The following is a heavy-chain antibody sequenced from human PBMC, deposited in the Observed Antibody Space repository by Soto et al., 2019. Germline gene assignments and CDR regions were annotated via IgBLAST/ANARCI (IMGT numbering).Heavy chain of an antibody. CDR2: IYYTGNT. D-gene: IGHD2-15*01. CDR1: GDSSVSSSSYY. V-gene: IGHV4-39*01. CDR3: ASEVSSTDGMDV. J-gene: IGHJ6*02. Sequence: PSETLSLTCTVSGDSSVSSSSYYWGWIRQPPGKGLEWIGSIYYTGNTFYSPSSRSRLTISVDTSKSQFSLKLRSVTAADTATYYCASEVSSTDGMDVWGQGTTVTVSS.